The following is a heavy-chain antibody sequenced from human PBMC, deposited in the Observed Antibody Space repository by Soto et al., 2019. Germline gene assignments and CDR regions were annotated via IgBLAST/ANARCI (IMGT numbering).Heavy chain of an antibody. J-gene: IGHJ5*02. CDR3: AKAIRAYSSGWSPNWFDP. D-gene: IGHD6-19*01. Sequence: QAGGSLRLSCAASGFTFSSYGMHWVRQAPGKXLEWVAVISYDGSNKYYADSVKGRFTISRDNSKNTLYLQMNSLRAEDTAVYYCAKAIRAYSSGWSPNWFDPWGQGTLVTVSS. V-gene: IGHV3-30*18. CDR2: ISYDGSNK. CDR1: GFTFSSYG.